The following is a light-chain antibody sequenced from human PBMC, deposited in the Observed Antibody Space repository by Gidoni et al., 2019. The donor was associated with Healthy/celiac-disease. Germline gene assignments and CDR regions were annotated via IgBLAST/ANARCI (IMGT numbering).Light chain of an antibody. CDR2: GAS. Sequence: EIVMTQSPATLSVSPGERATLSCRASQSVSSNLAWYQQKPGQAPMLLIYGASTRATGIPARFSGSGSVTEFTLTISSLQSEDFAVYYCQQYNNWPPDTFGQGTKLEIK. CDR1: QSVSSN. V-gene: IGKV3-15*01. CDR3: QQYNNWPPDT. J-gene: IGKJ2*01.